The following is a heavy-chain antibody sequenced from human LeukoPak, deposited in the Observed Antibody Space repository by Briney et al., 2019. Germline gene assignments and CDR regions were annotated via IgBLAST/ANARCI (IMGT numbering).Heavy chain of an antibody. CDR2: IRYDGSNK. CDR1: GFKFSDHY. Sequence: PGGSLRLSCAASGFKFSDHYIDWVRQAPGKGLEWVAFIRYDGSNKYYADSVKGRFTISRDNSKNTLYLQMNSLRAEDTAVYYCAKDICSSTSCYMGGYYFDYWGQGTLVTVSS. CDR3: AKDICSSTSCYMGGYYFDY. J-gene: IGHJ4*02. D-gene: IGHD2-2*02. V-gene: IGHV3-30*02.